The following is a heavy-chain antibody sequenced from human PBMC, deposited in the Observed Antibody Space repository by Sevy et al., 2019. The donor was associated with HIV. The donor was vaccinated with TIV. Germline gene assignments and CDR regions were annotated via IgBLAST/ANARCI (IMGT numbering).Heavy chain of an antibody. V-gene: IGHV3-11*01. CDR3: ARDHVKDGDLGDYYYFAMDV. J-gene: IGHJ6*02. D-gene: IGHD4-17*01. CDR1: GFTFSDYY. CDR2: ISGSGDDI. Sequence: GGSLRLSCAASGFTFSDYYMSWIRQAPGKGLEWVSYISGSGDDIYYADSVKGRFTISRDNAKNSLYLQRNSLRAEDTAVYYCARDHVKDGDLGDYYYFAMDVWGQGTTVTVSS.